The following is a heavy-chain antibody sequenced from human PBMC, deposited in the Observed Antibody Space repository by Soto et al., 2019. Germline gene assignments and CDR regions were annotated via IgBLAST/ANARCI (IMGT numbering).Heavy chain of an antibody. D-gene: IGHD6-13*01. CDR3: AGGYSSSWYSNAFDY. J-gene: IGHJ4*02. CDR2: INPSGGST. V-gene: IGHV1-46*01. Sequence: QVQLVQSGAEVKKPGASVKVSCKASGYTFTSYYMHWVRQAPGQGLECMGIINPSGGSTSYAQKFQGRVTMTGDTSTSTGYMELSSLRSEDTAVYSCAGGYSSSWYSNAFDYWGQGTLGTVSS. CDR1: GYTFTSYY.